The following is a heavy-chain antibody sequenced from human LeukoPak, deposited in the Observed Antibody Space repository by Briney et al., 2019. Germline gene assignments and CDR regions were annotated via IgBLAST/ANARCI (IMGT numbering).Heavy chain of an antibody. V-gene: IGHV3-23*01. CDR1: GFTFSSYS. D-gene: IGHD2-2*01. J-gene: IGHJ6*02. CDR2: VSGSGGST. CDR3: AKTGYCSTTSCYDPPYYHYGMDV. Sequence: GGSLRLSCAASGFTFSSYSMNWVRQAPGKGLEWVSVVSGSGGSTYYADSVKGRFTISRDNSKSTLSLQMISLRADDTAVYYRAKTGYCSTTSCYDPPYYHYGMDVWGQGTTVTVSS.